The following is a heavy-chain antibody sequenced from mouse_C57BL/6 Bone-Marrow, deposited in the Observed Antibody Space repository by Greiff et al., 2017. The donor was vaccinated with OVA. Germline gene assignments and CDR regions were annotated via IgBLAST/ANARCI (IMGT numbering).Heavy chain of an antibody. CDR3: ARLLRFYYYLDD. J-gene: IGHJ4*01. D-gene: IGHD2-12*01. V-gene: IGHV1-64*01. CDR1: GYTFTSYW. Sequence: QVQLQQPGAELVKPGASVKLSCKASGYTFTSYWMHWVKQRPGQGLEWIGMIHPNSGSTNYNEKFKSKATLTVDKSSSTAYMQLSTLTSEDSAAYDGARLLRFYYYLDDWGKGTSVTVSS. CDR2: IHPNSGST.